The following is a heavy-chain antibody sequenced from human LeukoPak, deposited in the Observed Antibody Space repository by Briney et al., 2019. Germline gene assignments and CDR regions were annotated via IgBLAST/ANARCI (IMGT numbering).Heavy chain of an antibody. Sequence: PSETLSLTCTVSGGSISSYYWSWIRQPPGKGLEWIGYIYYSGSTNYNPSLKSRVTISVDTSKNQFSLKLSSVTAADTAVYYCARGSARYDSNWFDPWGQGTLVTVSS. J-gene: IGHJ5*02. CDR1: GGSISSYY. CDR2: IYYSGST. V-gene: IGHV4-59*08. D-gene: IGHD3-3*01. CDR3: ARGSARYDSNWFDP.